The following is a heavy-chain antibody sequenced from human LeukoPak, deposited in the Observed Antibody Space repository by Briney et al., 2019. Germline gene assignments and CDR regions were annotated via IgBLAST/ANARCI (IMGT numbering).Heavy chain of an antibody. CDR2: ISYDGSNK. D-gene: IGHD1-26*01. V-gene: IGHV3-30*04. Sequence: PGRSLRLSCAASGFTFSSYAMHWVRQAPGKGLEWVAVISYDGSNKYYADSVKGRFTISRDNSKNTLYLQMNSLRAEDTAVYYCARGWEVLRQKLFDYWGQGTLVTVSS. CDR3: ARGWEVLRQKLFDY. CDR1: GFTFSSYA. J-gene: IGHJ4*02.